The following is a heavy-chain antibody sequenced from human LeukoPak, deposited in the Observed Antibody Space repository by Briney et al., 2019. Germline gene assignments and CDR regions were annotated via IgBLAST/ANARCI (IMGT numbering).Heavy chain of an antibody. V-gene: IGHV3-11*04. CDR2: ISRSGSTK. CDR1: GFTFSDYN. CDR3: ARAEGYGGELDS. J-gene: IGHJ4*02. Sequence: GGSLRLSCAASGFTFSDYNMRWIRQAPGKGLEWVSSISRSGSTKYYADSVKGRFTISRDNAKNSLFLQMSSLRAEDTAVYYCARAEGYGGELDSWGQGTLVTVSS. D-gene: IGHD4-23*01.